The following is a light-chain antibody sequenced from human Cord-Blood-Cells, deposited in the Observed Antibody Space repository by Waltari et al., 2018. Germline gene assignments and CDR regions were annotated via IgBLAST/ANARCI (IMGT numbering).Light chain of an antibody. V-gene: IGKV1-39*01. CDR3: QQSYSTPPWT. CDR2: AAS. CDR1: QSIISY. Sequence: DIQMTQSPSSLSASVGDRVTITCRASQSIISYLNWYQQKPGKAPKLLVYAASSLQRGVPSRFSGSGSGTDFTLTISSLQPEDFATYYCQQSYSTPPWTFGQGTKVEIK. J-gene: IGKJ1*01.